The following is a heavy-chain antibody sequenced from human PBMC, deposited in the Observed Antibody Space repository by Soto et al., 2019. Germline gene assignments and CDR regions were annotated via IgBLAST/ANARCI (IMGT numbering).Heavy chain of an antibody. CDR1: GGTFSSYA. V-gene: IGHV1-69*01. D-gene: IGHD3-22*01. CDR3: ARGEYYYDSSGYYYESYYYYYGMDV. Sequence: QVQLVQSGAEVKKPGSSVKVSCKASGGTFSSYAISWVRQAPGQGLEWMGGIIPIFGTANYAQKFQGRVTINADESTSTAYMELSSLRSEDTAVYYCARGEYYYDSSGYYYESYYYYYGMDVWGQGTTVTVSS. CDR2: IIPIFGTA. J-gene: IGHJ6*02.